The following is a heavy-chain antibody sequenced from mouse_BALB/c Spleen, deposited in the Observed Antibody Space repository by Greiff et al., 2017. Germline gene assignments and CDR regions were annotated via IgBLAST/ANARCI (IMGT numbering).Heavy chain of an antibody. CDR3: ARGDYYGSFAY. Sequence: EVKLVESGGGLVKPGGSLKLSCAASGFTFSDYYMYWARQTPEKRLEWVATISDGGSYTYYPDSVKGRFTISRDNAKNNLYLQMSSLKSEDTAMYYCARGDYYGSFAYWGQGTLVTVSA. J-gene: IGHJ3*01. CDR2: ISDGGSYT. V-gene: IGHV5-4*02. CDR1: GFTFSDYY. D-gene: IGHD1-2*01.